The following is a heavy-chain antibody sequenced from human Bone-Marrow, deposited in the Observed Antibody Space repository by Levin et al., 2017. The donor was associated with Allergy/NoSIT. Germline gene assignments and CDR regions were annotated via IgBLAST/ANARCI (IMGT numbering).Heavy chain of an antibody. J-gene: IGHJ4*02. CDR3: AKHRGPWVGELLDY. D-gene: IGHD3-10*01. V-gene: IGHV3-23*01. CDR2: LPAGGSAT. Sequence: GESLKISCAASGFTFATSAMSWVRQAPGKGLEWVSILPAGGSATDYADSVKGRFTISRDNSKNTLYLQMNSLRVEDTAVYFCAKHRGPWVGELLDYWGQGSLVTVSS. CDR1: GFTFATSA.